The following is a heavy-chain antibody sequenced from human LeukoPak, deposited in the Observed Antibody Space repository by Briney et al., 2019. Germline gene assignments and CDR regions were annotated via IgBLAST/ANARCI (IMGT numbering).Heavy chain of an antibody. Sequence: SGTLSLTCAVSGGSISSENWWAWVRQAPGKGLEWIGERHHSGITNYNPSLKSRVTISVDDSRTQFSLKVNSVTAADTAVYYCARRSVVTAINFDTFDIWGQGTMVTVSS. CDR3: ARRSVVTAINFDTFDI. J-gene: IGHJ3*02. CDR1: GGSISSENW. V-gene: IGHV4-4*02. D-gene: IGHD2-21*02. CDR2: RHHSGIT.